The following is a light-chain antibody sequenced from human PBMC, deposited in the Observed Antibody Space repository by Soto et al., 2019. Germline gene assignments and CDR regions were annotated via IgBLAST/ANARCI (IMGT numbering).Light chain of an antibody. CDR3: QQYNNWPPYT. CDR2: GAD. V-gene: IGKV3-15*01. J-gene: IGKJ2*01. Sequence: EIVVTQSRFGLSGSPGERCTLSCRASQGVNSNVAWYQQKPGQAPRLLIYGADTRATGVPARFSGSGSGTEFTLTISSLQSEDFAVYYCQQYNNWPPYTFGQGTKVDIK. CDR1: QGVNSN.